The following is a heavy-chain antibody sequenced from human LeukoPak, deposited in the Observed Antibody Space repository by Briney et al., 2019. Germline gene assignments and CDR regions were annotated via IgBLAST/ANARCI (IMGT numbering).Heavy chain of an antibody. J-gene: IGHJ4*02. V-gene: IGHV4-38-2*02. CDR1: GYSISSGYY. CDR2: IYYSGST. Sequence: SETLSLTCTVSGYSISSGYYWGWIRQPPGKGLEWIGSIYYSGSTDYNPSLKSRVTISVDTSKNQFSLKLSSVTAADTAVYYCARGRSARLPYFDYWGQGTLVTVSS. D-gene: IGHD5-18*01. CDR3: ARGRSARLPYFDY.